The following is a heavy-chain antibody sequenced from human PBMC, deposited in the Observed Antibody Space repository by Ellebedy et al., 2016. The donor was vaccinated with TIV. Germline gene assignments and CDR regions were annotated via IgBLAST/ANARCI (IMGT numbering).Heavy chain of an antibody. CDR2: INTGAGNT. D-gene: IGHD3-10*01. V-gene: IGHV1-3*04. J-gene: IGHJ4*02. CDR3: TRDTFFPGGKKFDH. Sequence: AASVKVSCKASGYTFTNYAIHWVRQAPGQGLEWMGWINTGAGNTKYSPNFQDRVTITRGTSANTAYMELSGLTSEDTAIFYCTRDTFFPGGKKFDHWGQGSLVTVSS. CDR1: GYTFTNYA.